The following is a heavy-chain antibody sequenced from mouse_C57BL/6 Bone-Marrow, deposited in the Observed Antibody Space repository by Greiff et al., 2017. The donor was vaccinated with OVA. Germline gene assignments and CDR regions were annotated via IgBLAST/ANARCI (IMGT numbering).Heavy chain of an antibody. CDR1: GYTFTSYW. D-gene: IGHD1-1*01. CDR2: IDPSDSYT. Sequence: QVQLQQPGAELVMPGASVKLSCKASGYTFTSYWMHWVKQRPGQGLEWIGEIDPSDSYTNYNQKFKGKSTLTVDKSSSTAYMQLSSLTTDDSAIYYCARSRTFGSGAMDYWGQGTSVTVAS. J-gene: IGHJ4*01. V-gene: IGHV1-69*01. CDR3: ARSRTFGSGAMDY.